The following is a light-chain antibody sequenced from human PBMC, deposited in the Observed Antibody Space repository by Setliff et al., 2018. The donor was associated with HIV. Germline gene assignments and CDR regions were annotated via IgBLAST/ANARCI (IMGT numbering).Light chain of an antibody. V-gene: IGLV2-14*03. J-gene: IGLJ1*01. CDR3: CSYVAGSHCV. Sequence: QSALSQPASVSGSPGQSITISCTGTNSDVGLYNFVSWYQQQPGKVPKLIIYDVTNRPSGISYRFSGSKSGNTASLTISGLQAEDEADYYCCSYVAGSHCVFGTGTKVTV. CDR2: DVT. CDR1: NSDVGLYNF.